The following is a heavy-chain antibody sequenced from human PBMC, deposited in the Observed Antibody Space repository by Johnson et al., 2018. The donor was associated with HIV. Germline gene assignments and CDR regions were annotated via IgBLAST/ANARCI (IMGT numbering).Heavy chain of an antibody. Sequence: QVQLVESGGGVVQPGKSLRLSCAASGFTFSSYGMHWVRQAPGKGLEWVAVISYNGSNKYYADSVQGRFTISRDNSKNTLYVQMNSLRGEDTAVYYCAKSTQANIFSESGPYGAFDVWGQGTMVTVSS. V-gene: IGHV3-30*18. D-gene: IGHD2-8*01. CDR3: AKSTQANIFSESGPYGAFDV. CDR2: ISYNGSNK. CDR1: GFTFSSYG. J-gene: IGHJ3*01.